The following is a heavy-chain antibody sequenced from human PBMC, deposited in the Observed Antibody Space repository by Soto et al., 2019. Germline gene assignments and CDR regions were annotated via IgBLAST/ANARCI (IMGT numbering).Heavy chain of an antibody. V-gene: IGHV3-30*18. D-gene: IGHD1-26*01. Sequence: QVQLVESGGGVVQPGRSLRLSCAASGFTFSSYVMHLVRQAPGKGLEWVAVISYDGSNKYYADSVKGRFTVSRDNSKNTLYLQMNSLRTEDTDVYYCAKDLRRWERAAGESWGQGTLVTVSS. CDR1: GFTFSSYV. CDR3: AKDLRRWERAAGES. J-gene: IGHJ5*02. CDR2: ISYDGSNK.